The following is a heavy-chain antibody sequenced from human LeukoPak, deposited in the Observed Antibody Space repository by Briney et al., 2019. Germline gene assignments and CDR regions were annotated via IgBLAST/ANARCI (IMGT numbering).Heavy chain of an antibody. J-gene: IGHJ6*04. CDR2: INPSGGST. V-gene: IGHV1-46*01. D-gene: IGHD3-10*01. CDR3: PRVPMVRGVIGYYGMDV. CDR1: GYTFTGYY. Sequence: ASVKVSCKASGYTFTGYYMHWVRQDPGQGLEWMGIINPSGGSTSYAQKFQGRVTMTRDTSTSTVYMELSSLRSEDTAVYYCPRVPMVRGVIGYYGMDVWGKGTTVTVSS.